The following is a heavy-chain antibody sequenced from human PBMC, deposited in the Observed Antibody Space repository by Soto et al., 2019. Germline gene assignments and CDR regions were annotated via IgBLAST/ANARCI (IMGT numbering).Heavy chain of an antibody. Sequence: PGGSLRLSCAASGFSFRSYAIHWVRQTPGGGLGWVGVRSYDGGNKFYKDSVHGRFTVSRDNSKSTLYPQMNSLGADDTAVYYFATDSESGGSGPPFDYWGQGALVTVSS. J-gene: IGHJ4*02. CDR3: ATDSESGGSGPPFDY. V-gene: IGHV3-30*03. D-gene: IGHD2-15*01. CDR2: RSYDGGNK. CDR1: GFSFRSYA.